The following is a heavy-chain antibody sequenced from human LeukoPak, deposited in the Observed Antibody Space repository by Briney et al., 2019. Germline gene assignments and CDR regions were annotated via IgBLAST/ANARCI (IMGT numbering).Heavy chain of an antibody. J-gene: IGHJ4*02. CDR1: GFTFSSFG. D-gene: IGHD2-21*02. V-gene: IGHV3-23*01. Sequence: PGGSLRLSCAASGFTFSSFGMNWVRQAPGEGLEWVAAISPSGDSTTYRDSVKGQFTISRDNSRNRLYLQMNTLTVEDTAIYYSARRLLTGGVTDFFDFWGQGALVTVSS. CDR2: ISPSGDST. CDR3: ARRLLTGGVTDFFDF.